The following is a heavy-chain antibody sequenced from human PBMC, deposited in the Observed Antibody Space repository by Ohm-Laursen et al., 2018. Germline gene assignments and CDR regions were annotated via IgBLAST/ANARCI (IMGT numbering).Heavy chain of an antibody. J-gene: IGHJ3*02. CDR1: GGSFSGYY. V-gene: IGHV4-34*01. Sequence: SETLSPTCAVYGGSFSGYYWSWIRQPPGKGLEWIGEINHSGSTNYNPSLKSRVTISVDTSKNQFSLKLSSVTAADTAVYYCARVKQWLIYAFDIWGQGTMVTVSS. CDR3: ARVKQWLIYAFDI. CDR2: INHSGST. D-gene: IGHD6-19*01.